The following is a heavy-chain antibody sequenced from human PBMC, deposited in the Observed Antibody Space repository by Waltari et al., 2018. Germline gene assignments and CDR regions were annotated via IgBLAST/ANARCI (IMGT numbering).Heavy chain of an antibody. CDR2: IYTSGST. CDR1: GGSISSGSYY. V-gene: IGHV4-61*02. Sequence: QVQLQESGPGLVKPSQTLSLTCTVSGGSISSGSYYWSWIRQPAVKGLEWIGRIYTSGSTNYNPSLKSRVTISVDTSKNQFSLKLSSVTAADTAVYYCARGYGAIYFDYWGQGTLVTVSS. D-gene: IGHD4-17*01. J-gene: IGHJ4*02. CDR3: ARGYGAIYFDY.